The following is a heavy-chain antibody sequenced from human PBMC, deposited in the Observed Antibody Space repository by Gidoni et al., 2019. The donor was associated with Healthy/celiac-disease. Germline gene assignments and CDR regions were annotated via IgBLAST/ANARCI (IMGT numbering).Heavy chain of an antibody. CDR2: ISYDGSNK. CDR1: GFTFSSYG. Sequence: QVQLVESGGGVVQPGRSLRLSCAASGFTFSSYGMPWVRQAQGKGLEWVAVISYDGSNKYYADSVKGRFTISRDNSKNTLYLQMNSLRAEDTAVYYCAKEGGYSSGWYPFDYWGQGTLVTVSS. V-gene: IGHV3-30*18. J-gene: IGHJ4*02. CDR3: AKEGGYSSGWYPFDY. D-gene: IGHD6-19*01.